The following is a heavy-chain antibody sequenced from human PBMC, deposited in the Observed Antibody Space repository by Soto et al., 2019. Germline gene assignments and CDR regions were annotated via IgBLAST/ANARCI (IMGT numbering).Heavy chain of an antibody. V-gene: IGHV1-69*02. J-gene: IGHJ2*01. CDR1: GGTFSSYT. CDR3: TRLIAADWYFDL. CDR2: IIPILGIA. Sequence: QVQLVQSGAEVQKPGSAVKVSCKASGGTFSSYTISWVRQAPGQGLEWMGRIIPILGIANYAQKFQGRVTSNADKSTSTAYMELSSLRSEDTAVYYCTRLIAADWYFDLWGRGTLVTVSS. D-gene: IGHD6-13*01.